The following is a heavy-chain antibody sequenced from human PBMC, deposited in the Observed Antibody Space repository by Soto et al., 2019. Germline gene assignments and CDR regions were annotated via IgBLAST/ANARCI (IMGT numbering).Heavy chain of an antibody. CDR3: AXDYYYDSRSSSVNWFDP. CDR2: INMDGTKT. CDR1: EFTFSKYW. V-gene: IGHV3-74*01. Sequence: PGGSLRLSCLASEFTFSKYWMHWVRQAPGKGLVWVSRINMDGTKTAYADSVKGRFTVSRDNANNTLYLQMNSLGVEDTAVYYCAXDYYYDSRSSSVNWFDPWGQGTLVTVSS. J-gene: IGHJ5*02. D-gene: IGHD3-22*01.